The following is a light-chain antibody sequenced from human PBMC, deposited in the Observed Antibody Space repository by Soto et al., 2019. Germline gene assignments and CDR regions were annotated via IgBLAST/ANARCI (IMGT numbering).Light chain of an antibody. V-gene: IGLV1-47*01. Sequence: QSVLTQPPSASGTPGQRVTISCSGSSSNIGSNFVYWYQQFPGTAPKLLIYRNNQRPSGVPDRVSASKSGTSASLTITGLQAEDEADYYCQSYDSRLSCSVFGTGTKLTVL. CDR2: RNN. CDR3: QSYDSRLSCSV. J-gene: IGLJ1*01. CDR1: SSNIGSNF.